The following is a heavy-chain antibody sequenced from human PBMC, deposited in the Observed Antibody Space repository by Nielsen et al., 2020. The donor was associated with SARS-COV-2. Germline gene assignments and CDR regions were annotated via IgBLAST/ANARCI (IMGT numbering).Heavy chain of an antibody. J-gene: IGHJ3*02. CDR2: IKEDGSEK. CDR1: GFSFSSCW. CDR3: ARVDDVFDI. Sequence: GESLKISCAASGFSFSSCWMSWVRQAPGKGLEWVANIKEDGSEKYYVDSVKGRFTISRDNAKKSLYLQMNNLRAEDTAVYYCARVDDVFDIWGQGTMVTVSS. V-gene: IGHV3-7*01.